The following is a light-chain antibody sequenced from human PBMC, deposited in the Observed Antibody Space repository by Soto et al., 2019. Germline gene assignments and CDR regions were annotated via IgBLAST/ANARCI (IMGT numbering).Light chain of an antibody. J-gene: IGLJ2*01. V-gene: IGLV3-9*01. CDR1: NIGSKN. CDR2: RDT. Sequence: SYELTQPLSVSVALGQTARITCGGNNIGSKNVHWYQLNPGQAPVLVIYRDTNRPSGITERLSGSNSGNTATLAISGAKVGDDADYYCQGWDSSTVVFGGGTKPTVL. CDR3: QGWDSSTVV.